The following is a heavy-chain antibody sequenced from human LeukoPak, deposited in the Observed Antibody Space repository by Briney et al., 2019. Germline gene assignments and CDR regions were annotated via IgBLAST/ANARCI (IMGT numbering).Heavy chain of an antibody. V-gene: IGHV4-4*02. CDR3: ARSPYYDILTGQTKGFDY. J-gene: IGHJ4*02. CDR1: GGSISSSNW. Sequence: SGTLSLTCAVSGGSISSSNWWSWVRQPPGKGLEWIGEIYHSGSTNYNPSLKSRVTISVDKSKNQFPLKLSSVTAADTAVYYCARSPYYDILTGQTKGFDYWGQGTLVTVSS. D-gene: IGHD3-9*01. CDR2: IYHSGST.